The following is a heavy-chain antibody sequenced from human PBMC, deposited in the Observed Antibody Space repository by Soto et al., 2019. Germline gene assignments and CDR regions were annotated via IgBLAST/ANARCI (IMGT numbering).Heavy chain of an antibody. V-gene: IGHV5-10-1*01. CDR2: IYPSDSYT. CDR3: ASLLTPYRSGSYYPSFDY. D-gene: IGHD3-10*01. Sequence: PGESLKISCKASGYSFSSYWIGWVRQMPGKGLEWMGIIYPSDSYTNYSPSFQGRVTISADKSISTAYLQWSSLKASDTAMYYCASLLTPYRSGSYYPSFDYWGQGTLVTVSS. CDR1: GYSFSSYW. J-gene: IGHJ4*02.